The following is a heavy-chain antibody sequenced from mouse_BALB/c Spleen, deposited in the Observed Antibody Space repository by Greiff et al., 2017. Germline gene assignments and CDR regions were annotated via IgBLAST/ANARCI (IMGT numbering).Heavy chain of an antibody. CDR3: ARSTMITTVFAY. D-gene: IGHD2-4*01. CDR1: GYTFTSYW. J-gene: IGHJ3*01. Sequence: VHLVESGAELAKPGASVKMSCKASGYTFTSYWMHWVKQRPGQGLEWIGYINPSTGYTEYNQKFKDKATLTADKSSSTAYMQLSSLTSEDSAVYYCARSTMITTVFAYWGQGTLVTVSA. CDR2: INPSTGYT. V-gene: IGHV1-7*01.